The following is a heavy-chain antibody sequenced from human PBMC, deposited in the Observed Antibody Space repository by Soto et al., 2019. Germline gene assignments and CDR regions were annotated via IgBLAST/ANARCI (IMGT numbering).Heavy chain of an antibody. V-gene: IGHV3-48*01. J-gene: IGHJ6*02. CDR2: ITKSSKTI. Sequence: EVQLVESGGGLVQPGVSLRLSCAASGFTFSTYSMNWVRQAPGKGLEWISYITKSSKTIYYADSVKGRFTISRDNAKNSLYLQMNSLRAEDTAVYCCTRDHGYGYGMDVWGQGTTVTVSS. D-gene: IGHD5-12*01. CDR1: GFTFSTYS. CDR3: TRDHGYGYGMDV.